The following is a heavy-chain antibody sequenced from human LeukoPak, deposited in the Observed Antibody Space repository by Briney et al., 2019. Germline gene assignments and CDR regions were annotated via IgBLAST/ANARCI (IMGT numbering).Heavy chain of an antibody. D-gene: IGHD3-22*01. CDR1: GGSISSGDYY. CDR2: IYYSGST. CDR3: ARDMSRYYDSSGYPRYAFDI. Sequence: SETLSLTCTVSGGSISSGDYYWSWIRQPPGKGLEWIGYIYYSGSTYYNPSLKSRVTISVDTSKNQFSLKLSSVTAADTAVYYCARDMSRYYDSSGYPRYAFDIWGQGTMVTVSS. J-gene: IGHJ3*02. V-gene: IGHV4-30-4*01.